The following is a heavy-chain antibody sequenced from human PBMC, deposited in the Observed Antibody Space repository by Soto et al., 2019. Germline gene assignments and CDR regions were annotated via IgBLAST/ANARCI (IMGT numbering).Heavy chain of an antibody. CDR3: ARYAVRVGATKFDY. J-gene: IGHJ4*02. D-gene: IGHD1-26*01. CDR2: INHSGST. CDR1: GGSFSGYY. V-gene: IGHV4-34*01. Sequence: QVQLQQWGAGLLKPSETLSLTCAVYGGSFSGYYWSWIRQPPGKGLEWIGEINHSGSTNYNPSLKSRVTXXVXTXXNQFTLKLSSVTAADTAVYYCARYAVRVGATKFDYWGQGTLVTVSS.